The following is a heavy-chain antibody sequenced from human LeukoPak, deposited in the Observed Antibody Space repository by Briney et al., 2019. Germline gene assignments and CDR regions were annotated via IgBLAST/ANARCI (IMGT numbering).Heavy chain of an antibody. J-gene: IGHJ6*03. Sequence: SETLSLTCTVSGGSISSSSYYWGWIRQPPGKGLEWIGSIYYSGSTYYNPSLKSRVTISVDTSKNQFSLKLSSVTAADTAVYYCARTGGTFYFYYYMDAWGKGTTVTVSS. CDR3: ARTGGTFYFYYYMDA. CDR1: GGSISSSSYY. CDR2: IYYSGST. V-gene: IGHV4-39*07.